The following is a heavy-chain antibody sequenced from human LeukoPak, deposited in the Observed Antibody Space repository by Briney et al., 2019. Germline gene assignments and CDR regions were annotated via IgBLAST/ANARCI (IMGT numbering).Heavy chain of an antibody. Sequence: GGSLRLSCAASGFTFSSYSMNWVRRAPGKGLEWVSSISSSSSYIYYADSVKGRFTISRDNAKSSLYLQMNSLRAEDTAVYYCARDGVQLERRVFDYWGQGTLVTVSS. V-gene: IGHV3-21*01. J-gene: IGHJ4*02. D-gene: IGHD1-1*01. CDR1: GFTFSSYS. CDR3: ARDGVQLERRVFDY. CDR2: ISSSSSYI.